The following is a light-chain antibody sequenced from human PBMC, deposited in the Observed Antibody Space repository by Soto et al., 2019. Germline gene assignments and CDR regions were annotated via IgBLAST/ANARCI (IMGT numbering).Light chain of an antibody. V-gene: IGKV3-20*01. CDR2: SAS. J-gene: IGKJ1*01. CDR3: QQYVGLPRT. Sequence: EIVLTQSPGTLSLSPGERATLSCRASQSVSSIYLAWYQQKPGQAPRLLIYSASSRATGIPDRFSGSGSGTDFTLTISRLEPEDFAVYYCQQYVGLPRTFGQGTKVEMK. CDR1: QSVSSIY.